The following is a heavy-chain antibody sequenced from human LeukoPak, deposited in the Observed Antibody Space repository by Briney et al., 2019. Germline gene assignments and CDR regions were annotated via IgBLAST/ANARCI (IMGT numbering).Heavy chain of an antibody. CDR3: ARDLEGSSSSRQYNWFDP. V-gene: IGHV4-59*01. Sequence: PSETLSLTCTVSGGSISSYYWSWIRQPPGKGLEWIGYIYYSGSTNYNPSLKSRVTISVDTSKNQFSLKLSSVTAADTAVYYCARDLEGSSSSRQYNWFDPWGQGTLVTVSS. CDR1: GGSISSYY. D-gene: IGHD6-6*01. J-gene: IGHJ5*02. CDR2: IYYSGST.